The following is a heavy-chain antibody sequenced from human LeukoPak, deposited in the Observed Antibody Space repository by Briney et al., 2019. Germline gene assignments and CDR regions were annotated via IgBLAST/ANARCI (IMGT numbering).Heavy chain of an antibody. CDR2: IYYSGST. CDR1: GGSINSYY. Sequence: SETLSLTCTVSGGSINSYYWSWVRQPPGKGLEWLGYIYYSGSTNYNPSLKSRVTISVDTSKNQFSLKLSSVTAADTAVYYCARLGRRQQLYYYYYYYMDVWGKGTTVTVSS. CDR3: ARLGRRQQLYYYYYYYMDV. J-gene: IGHJ6*03. D-gene: IGHD6-13*01. V-gene: IGHV4-59*01.